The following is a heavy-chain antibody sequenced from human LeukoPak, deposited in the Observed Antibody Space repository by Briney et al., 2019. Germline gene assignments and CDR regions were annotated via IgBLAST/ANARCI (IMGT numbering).Heavy chain of an antibody. V-gene: IGHV1-8*01. CDR1: GYTFTSYD. J-gene: IGHJ6*02. Sequence: GASVKVSCKASGYTFTSYDINWVRQATGQGLEWMGWMNPNSGNTGYAQKFQGRVTMTEDTSTDTAYMELSSLRSEDTAVYYCATDLNCSGGSCSYYYYGMDVWGQGTTVTVSS. CDR3: ATDLNCSGGSCSYYYYGMDV. D-gene: IGHD2-15*01. CDR2: MNPNSGNT.